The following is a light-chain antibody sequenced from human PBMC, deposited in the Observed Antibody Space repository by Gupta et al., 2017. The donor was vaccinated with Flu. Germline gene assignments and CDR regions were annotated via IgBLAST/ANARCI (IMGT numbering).Light chain of an antibody. J-gene: IGKJ4*01. CDR1: QSVLYSSNNKNY. CDR2: WAS. Sequence: DILMTQSPASLAVSLGERATINCKSSQSVLYSSNNKNYLAWYQQKPGQPPKLLIYWASTRESGVPDRFSGSGSGTDFTLTISSRQAEDVAVYYCQQYDSTPLTFGGGTKVEIK. V-gene: IGKV4-1*01. CDR3: QQYDSTPLT.